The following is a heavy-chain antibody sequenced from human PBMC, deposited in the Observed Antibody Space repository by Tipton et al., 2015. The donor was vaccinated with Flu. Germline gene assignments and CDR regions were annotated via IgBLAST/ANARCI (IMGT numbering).Heavy chain of an antibody. V-gene: IGHV3-66*02. Sequence: SLRLSCAASGFTVSSKYMGWVRQAPGKGLQWVSVIYRGGTTYVADSVKGRCTIARDNSKNTLYLQWISLATEDTAVYYCATLGNSGTDGFDIWGQGTMVTISS. CDR1: GFTVSSKY. CDR2: IYRGGTT. CDR3: ATLGNSGTDGFDI. D-gene: IGHD5-12*01. J-gene: IGHJ3*02.